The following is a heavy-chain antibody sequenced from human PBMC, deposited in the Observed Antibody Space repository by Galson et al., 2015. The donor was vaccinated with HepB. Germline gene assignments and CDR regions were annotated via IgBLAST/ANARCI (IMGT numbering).Heavy chain of an antibody. CDR3: AVPVAPKREYGAFDI. CDR1: GYSFTSYW. Sequence: QSGAEVKKPGESLTISCKGSGYSFTSYWIGWVRQMPGKGLEWMGIIYPGDSDTRYSPSFQGQVTISADKSISTAYLQWSSLKASDTAMYYCAVPVAPKREYGAFDIWGQGTMVTVSS. J-gene: IGHJ3*02. V-gene: IGHV5-51*03. CDR2: IYPGDSDT. D-gene: IGHD2-2*01.